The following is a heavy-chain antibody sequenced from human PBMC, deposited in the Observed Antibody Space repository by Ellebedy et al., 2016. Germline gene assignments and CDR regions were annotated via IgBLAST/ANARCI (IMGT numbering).Heavy chain of an antibody. Sequence: SETLSLTXTVSGGSFSSGSYYWSWIRQPAGKGLEWIGRIYTSGSTNYNPSLKSRVTMSVDTSKNQFSLKLSSVTAADTAVYYCARAGFYDSSGYYYVPGAFDIWGQGTMVTVSS. J-gene: IGHJ3*02. CDR2: IYTSGST. D-gene: IGHD3-22*01. CDR3: ARAGFYDSSGYYYVPGAFDI. CDR1: GGSFSSGSYY. V-gene: IGHV4-61*02.